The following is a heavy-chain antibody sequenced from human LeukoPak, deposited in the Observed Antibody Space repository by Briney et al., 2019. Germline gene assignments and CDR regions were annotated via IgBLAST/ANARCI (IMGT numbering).Heavy chain of an antibody. Sequence: SVKVSCKASGGTFSNYAISWVRQAPGQGLEWMGRIIPMFGTTNYAQNFQGRVTITTDESASTAYMEVSSLRIEDTAVYYCASVTVTTWAPDGHMDVWGKGTTVTVSS. V-gene: IGHV1-69*05. CDR3: ASVTVTTWAPDGHMDV. CDR2: IIPMFGTT. J-gene: IGHJ6*03. CDR1: GGTFSNYA. D-gene: IGHD4-11*01.